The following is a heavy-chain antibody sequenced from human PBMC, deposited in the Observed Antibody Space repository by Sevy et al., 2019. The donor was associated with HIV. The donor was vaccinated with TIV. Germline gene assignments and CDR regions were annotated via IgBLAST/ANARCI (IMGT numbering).Heavy chain of an antibody. CDR3: ARDHYSRAWYGGDFDY. J-gene: IGHJ4*02. D-gene: IGHD6-19*01. CDR2: IRTKAYGGTT. V-gene: IGHV3-49*03. CDR1: GFTFGDFA. Sequence: GGSLRLSCRGSGFTFGDFAMTWFRQAPGKGLEWVGFIRTKAYGGTTEDAASARGKFSISRDDSKSIAYLQMNSLKTEDTAVYYCARDHYSRAWYGGDFDYWGQGTLVTVSS.